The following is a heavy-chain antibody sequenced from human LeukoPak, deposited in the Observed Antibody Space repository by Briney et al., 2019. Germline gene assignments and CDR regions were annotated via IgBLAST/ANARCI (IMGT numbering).Heavy chain of an antibody. V-gene: IGHV3-48*03. CDR1: GFTFSSYE. CDR2: ISSSGSTI. Sequence: GGSLRLSCAASGFTFSSYEMHWVRQAPGKGLEWVSYISSSGSTIYYADSVKGRFTISRDNAKNSLHLQMNSLRAEDTAVYYCARDYGGSSPFDYWGQGTLVTVSS. J-gene: IGHJ4*02. CDR3: ARDYGGSSPFDY. D-gene: IGHD4-23*01.